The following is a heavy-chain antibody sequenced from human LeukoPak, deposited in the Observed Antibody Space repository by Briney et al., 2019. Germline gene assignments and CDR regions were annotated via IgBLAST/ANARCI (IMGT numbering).Heavy chain of an antibody. CDR2: IDQSGGRN. Sequence: GGSLRLSCAASGFTFSRFWMNWVRPAPGRGLEWVANIDQSGGRNNYVDSVKGRFTISRDNAKNSLFLEMSSLRADDTAVYFCARDVEGGTFDIWGQGTTVTVSS. D-gene: IGHD3-16*01. CDR3: ARDVEGGTFDI. V-gene: IGHV3-7*05. CDR1: GFTFSRFW. J-gene: IGHJ3*02.